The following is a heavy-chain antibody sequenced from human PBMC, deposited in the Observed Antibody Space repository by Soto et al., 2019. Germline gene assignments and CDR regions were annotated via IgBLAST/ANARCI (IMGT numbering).Heavy chain of an antibody. CDR2: IYHNGGT. D-gene: IGHD5-12*01. J-gene: IGHJ4*02. CDR3: ATGRVYSGYDY. Sequence: QLQLQESGSGLVKPSQTLSLTCAVSGGSITSGYSWTWIQQPPGKGLEWIGYIYHNGGTYYNPSLKSRVTISLDRSKNQFSLNLSSVTAADTAVYYCATGRVYSGYDYWGQGTLVTVSS. CDR1: GGSITSGYS. V-gene: IGHV4-30-2*01.